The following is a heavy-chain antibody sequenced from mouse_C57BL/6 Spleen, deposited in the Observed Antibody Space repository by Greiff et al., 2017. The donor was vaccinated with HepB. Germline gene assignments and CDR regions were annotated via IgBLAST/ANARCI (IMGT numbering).Heavy chain of an antibody. CDR1: GYTFTSYD. V-gene: IGHV1-85*01. D-gene: IGHD1-1*01. J-gene: IGHJ2*01. Sequence: VQLQQSGPELVKPGASVKLSCKASGYTFTSYDINWVKQRPGQGLEWIGWIYPRDGSTKYNEKFKGKATVTVDTSSSTAYMKLHSLASEDSAVYFCAPQTGSSSFDYWGQGTTLTVSS. CDR3: APQTGSSSFDY. CDR2: IYPRDGST.